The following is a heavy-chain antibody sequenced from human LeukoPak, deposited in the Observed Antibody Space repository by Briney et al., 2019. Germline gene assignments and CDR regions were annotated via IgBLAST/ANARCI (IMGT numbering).Heavy chain of an antibody. CDR1: GGSFSGYY. CDR3: ARGSPYGVNWFDP. Sequence: PSETLSLTCAVYGGSFSGYYWSWIRQPPGKGLEWIGEINHSGSTNYNPSLKSRITMLVDTSKNQFSLKLSSVTAADTAVYYCARGSPYGVNWFDPWGQGTLVIVSS. CDR2: INHSGST. D-gene: IGHD4-17*01. V-gene: IGHV4-34*01. J-gene: IGHJ5*02.